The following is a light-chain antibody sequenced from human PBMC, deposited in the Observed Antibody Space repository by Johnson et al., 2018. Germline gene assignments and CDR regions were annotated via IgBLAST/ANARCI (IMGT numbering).Light chain of an antibody. Sequence: QSVLTQPPSVSAAPGQKVTISCSGSSSNIGNNYVSWYQQLPGTAPKLLIYENNKRPSGIPDRFSGSKSRTSATLAITGLQPGDEADYYCGTWDSSLSAGNVFGTGTKVTVL. V-gene: IGLV1-51*02. J-gene: IGLJ1*01. CDR2: ENN. CDR3: GTWDSSLSAGNV. CDR1: SSNIGNNY.